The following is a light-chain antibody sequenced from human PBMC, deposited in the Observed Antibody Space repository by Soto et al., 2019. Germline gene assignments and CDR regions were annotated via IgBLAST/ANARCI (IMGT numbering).Light chain of an antibody. CDR2: GAS. V-gene: IGKV3-20*01. Sequence: EIVLTQSPGTLSLSPGERVTLSCRASQSVSSTYLAWYQQKPGQAPRLLIYGASSRATGIPDRFSGSGSGTDFTLTISRLEPEYFAVYYCQQYGSSPMWTFGQGTKVEIK. J-gene: IGKJ1*01. CDR3: QQYGSSPMWT. CDR1: QSVSSTY.